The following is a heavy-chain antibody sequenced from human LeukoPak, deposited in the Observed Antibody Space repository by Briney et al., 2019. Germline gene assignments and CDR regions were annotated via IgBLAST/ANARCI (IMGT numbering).Heavy chain of an antibody. CDR1: GGSISSSSYY. CDR2: IYYSGST. CDR3: ARPGPYQLLLYYFDY. J-gene: IGHJ4*02. Sequence: SETLSLTCTVSGGSISSSSYYWGWIRQPPGKGLEWIGSIYYSGSTYYNPSLKSRVTISVDTSKNQFSLKLSSVTAADTAVYYCARPGPYQLLLYYFDYWGQGTLVTVSS. D-gene: IGHD2-2*01. V-gene: IGHV4-39*07.